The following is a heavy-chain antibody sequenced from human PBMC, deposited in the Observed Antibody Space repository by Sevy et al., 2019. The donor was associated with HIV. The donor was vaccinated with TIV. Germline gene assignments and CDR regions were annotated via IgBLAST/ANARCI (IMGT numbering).Heavy chain of an antibody. CDR1: GFTFDDYA. CDR3: TKGYCSSTSCPIDF. Sequence: GGSLRLSCAASGFTFDDYAMHWVRQAPGKGLEWVSGIGWNSGSIGYLDSVKGRFNISRYNAKKSLYLQMNSLRVEDMALYYCTKGYCSSTSCPIDFWGQGSLVTVSS. J-gene: IGHJ4*02. D-gene: IGHD2-2*01. V-gene: IGHV3-9*03. CDR2: IGWNSGSI.